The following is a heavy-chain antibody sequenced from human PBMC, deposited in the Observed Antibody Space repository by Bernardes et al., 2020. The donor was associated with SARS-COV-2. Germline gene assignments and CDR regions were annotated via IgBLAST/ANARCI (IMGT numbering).Heavy chain of an antibody. CDR1: GITFSSYW. Sequence: GRSLRLSCTASGITFSSYWMPWGRQVPGKGLVWVSRITPAGSNKVYASSLKGRFTISRDNAKNTVYLQMNSLRVEDTAVYYCATGGFGGSAPGMDAWGQGTTVTVSS. D-gene: IGHD5-12*01. CDR2: ITPAGSNK. J-gene: IGHJ6*02. V-gene: IGHV3-74*01. CDR3: ATGGFGGSAPGMDA.